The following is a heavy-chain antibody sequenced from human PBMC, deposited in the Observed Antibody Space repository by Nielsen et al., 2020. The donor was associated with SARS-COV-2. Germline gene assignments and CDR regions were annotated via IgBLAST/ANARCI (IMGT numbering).Heavy chain of an antibody. D-gene: IGHD2-2*02. CDR2: ISNSGGRT. V-gene: IGHV3-23*01. CDR3: AVCTSCYTHYYYYGMDV. Sequence: GESLKISCAASGFTFSTYAMNWVRQAPGKGLEWVSGISNSGGRTNYADSVRGRFTISRDNSKNTLYLQMNSLRAEDTAVYYCAVCTSCYTHYYYYGMDVWGQGTTVTVSS. CDR1: GFTFSTYA. J-gene: IGHJ6*02.